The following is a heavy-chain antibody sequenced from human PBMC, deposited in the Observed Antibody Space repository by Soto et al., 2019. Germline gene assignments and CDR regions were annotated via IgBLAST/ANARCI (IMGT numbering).Heavy chain of an antibody. CDR2: IYYSGST. J-gene: IGHJ6*02. V-gene: IGHV4-39*01. D-gene: IGHD3-3*01. CDR3: ASPRFSDYYGMDV. CDR1: GGSISSSSYY. Sequence: SETLSLTCTVSGGSISSSSYYWGWIRQPPWKGLEWIGSIYYSGSTYYNPSLKSRVTISVDTSKNQFSLKLSSVTAADTAVYYCASPRFSDYYGMDVWGQGTTVTVSS.